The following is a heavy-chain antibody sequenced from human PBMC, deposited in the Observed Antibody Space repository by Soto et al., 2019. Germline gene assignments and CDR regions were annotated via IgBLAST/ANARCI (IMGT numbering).Heavy chain of an antibody. CDR3: AAPITIFGVVTANYYYYGMDV. CDR2: IVVGSGNT. V-gene: IGHV1-58*01. CDR1: GFTFTSSA. Sequence: GASVKVSCKASGFTFTSSAVQWVRQARGQRLEWIGWIVVGSGNTNYAQKFQERVTITRDMSTSTAYMELSSLRSEDTAVYYCAAPITIFGVVTANYYYYGMDVWGQGTTVT. D-gene: IGHD3-3*01. J-gene: IGHJ6*02.